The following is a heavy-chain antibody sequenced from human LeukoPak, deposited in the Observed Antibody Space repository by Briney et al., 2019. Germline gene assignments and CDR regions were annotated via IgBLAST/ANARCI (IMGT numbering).Heavy chain of an antibody. CDR3: ALGVVGATVLEY. CDR2: ILPIFGTA. Sequence: SVKVSCKASGGTFSSYSISWVRQAPGQGLEWMGGILPIFGTAVYAQKFQGRVTINTDESTRTTYMDLSNLRSDDTAMYYCALGVVGATVLEYWGQGTLVTVSS. V-gene: IGHV1-69*05. D-gene: IGHD1-26*01. CDR1: GGTFSSYS. J-gene: IGHJ4*02.